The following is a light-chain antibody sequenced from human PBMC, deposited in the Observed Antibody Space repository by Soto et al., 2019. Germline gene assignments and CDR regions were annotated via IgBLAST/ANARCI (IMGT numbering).Light chain of an antibody. Sequence: QSVLTQPPSASGSPGQSVTISCTGTSSDVGGYNYVSWYQQHPGKAPKLMIYEGSKRPSGVPDRFSGSKSGNTASLTVSGLQAEDEAAYYCSSYAGSNPVFGGGTQLTVL. J-gene: IGLJ2*01. V-gene: IGLV2-8*01. CDR3: SSYAGSNPV. CDR2: EGS. CDR1: SSDVGGYNY.